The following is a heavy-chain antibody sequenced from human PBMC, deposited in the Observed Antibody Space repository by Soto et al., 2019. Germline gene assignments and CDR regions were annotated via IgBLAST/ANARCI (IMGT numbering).Heavy chain of an antibody. J-gene: IGHJ5*02. CDR1: GFTFSDYY. Sequence: GGSLRLTCAASGFTFSDYYMSWIRQAPGKGLEWVSYISSSSSYTNYADSVKGRFTISRDNAKNSLYLQMNSLRAADTAVYYCARCANSGGSCNHPWGQGTLVTVSS. CDR3: ARCANSGGSCNHP. V-gene: IGHV3-11*06. D-gene: IGHD2-15*01. CDR2: ISSSSSYT.